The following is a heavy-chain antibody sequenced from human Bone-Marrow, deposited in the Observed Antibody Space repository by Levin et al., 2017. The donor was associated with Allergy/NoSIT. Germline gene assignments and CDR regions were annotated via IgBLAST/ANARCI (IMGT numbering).Heavy chain of an antibody. CDR2: IRSTIDGGAT. CDR3: ARGYSFGYF. V-gene: IGHV3-49*03. Sequence: GESLKISCVGSGFTFGDYAMSWYRQAPGKGLEWVGLIRSTIDGGATEFAAAVKGRFFISRDDSKRIAFLQMSRLKAEDTGVYYCARGYSFGYFWGQGTLVTVSS. J-gene: IGHJ4*02. D-gene: IGHD5-18*01. CDR1: GFTFGDYA.